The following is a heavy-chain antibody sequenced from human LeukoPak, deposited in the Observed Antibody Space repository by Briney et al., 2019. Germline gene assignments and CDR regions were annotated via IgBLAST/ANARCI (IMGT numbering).Heavy chain of an antibody. CDR3: ARGGPSATIFGGADY. V-gene: IGHV1-2*06. D-gene: IGHD3-3*01. J-gene: IGHJ4*02. CDR1: GYTFTGYY. Sequence: GASVKVSCKASGYTFTGYYMHWVRQAPGQGLEWMGRINPNSGGTNYAQKFQGRVTMTRGTSISTAYMELSRLRSDDTAVYYCARGGPSATIFGGADYWGQGTLVTVSS. CDR2: INPNSGGT.